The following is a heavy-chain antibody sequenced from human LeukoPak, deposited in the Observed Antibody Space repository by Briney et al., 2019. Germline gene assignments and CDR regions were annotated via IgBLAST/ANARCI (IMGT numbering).Heavy chain of an antibody. D-gene: IGHD1-14*01. CDR1: GFTFSSYA. Sequence: TGGSLRLSCAASGFTFSSYAMSWVRQAPGKGLEWVANIKQDGSEKYYVDSVKGRFTISRDNAKNSLYLQMNSLRAEDTAVYYCARVERYDYGDYWGQGTLVTVSS. J-gene: IGHJ4*02. CDR3: ARVERYDYGDY. CDR2: IKQDGSEK. V-gene: IGHV3-7*01.